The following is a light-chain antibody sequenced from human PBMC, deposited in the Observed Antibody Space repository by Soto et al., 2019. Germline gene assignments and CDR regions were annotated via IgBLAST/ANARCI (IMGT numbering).Light chain of an antibody. CDR3: QQYNNWPPGFT. CDR2: GAS. Sequence: EIVMTQSPATLSVSPGERATLSCRASQSVSSNLAWYQQKPGQAPRLLIYGASTRATGIPARFSGSGSGTEFTLTISRLQCEDFAVYYCQQYNNWPPGFTFGPGTKVDIK. V-gene: IGKV3-15*01. J-gene: IGKJ3*01. CDR1: QSVSSN.